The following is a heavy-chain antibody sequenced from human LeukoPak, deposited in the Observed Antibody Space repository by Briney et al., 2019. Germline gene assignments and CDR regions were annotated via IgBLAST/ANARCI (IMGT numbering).Heavy chain of an antibody. CDR3: AKDSISITMVRGVMGADY. V-gene: IGHV3-23*01. CDR2: ISGSGGST. D-gene: IGHD3-10*01. J-gene: IGHJ4*02. CDR1: GFTFSSYA. Sequence: SGGSLRLSCAASGFTFSSYAMSWVRQAPGKGLEWVSAISGSGGSTYYADSVKGRFTISRDNSKNTLYLQMNSLRAEDTAVYYCAKDSISITMVRGVMGADYWGQGTLVTVSS.